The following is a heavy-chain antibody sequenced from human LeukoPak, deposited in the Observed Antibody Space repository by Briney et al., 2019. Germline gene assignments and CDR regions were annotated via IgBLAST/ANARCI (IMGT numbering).Heavy chain of an antibody. J-gene: IGHJ6*02. CDR3: ARDCSSTSCYWTNYYYYYGMDV. D-gene: IGHD2-2*01. V-gene: IGHV1-18*01. CDR2: ISAYNVNT. Sequence: GASVKVSRKASVYTFTSYGIRWGRQAPGQGLEWVGWISAYNVNTNYAQKLQGRVTMTTDTSTSTAYMELRSLRSDDTAVYYCARDCSSTSCYWTNYYYYYGMDVWGQGTTVTVSS. CDR1: VYTFTSYG.